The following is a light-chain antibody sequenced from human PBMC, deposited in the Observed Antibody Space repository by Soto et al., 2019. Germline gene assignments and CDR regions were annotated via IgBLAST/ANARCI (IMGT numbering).Light chain of an antibody. CDR2: DNN. Sequence: SYELTQPPSLSVAPGQTARVTCGGNNIGVKSVHWYQQRPGQAPVLVVYDNNDRPSGIPERFSGSNSGNTATLTISRVEAGDEADYYCQVWDGTTDNLYVFGTGTRSPS. CDR3: QVWDGTTDNLYV. CDR1: NIGVKS. V-gene: IGLV3-21*02. J-gene: IGLJ1*01.